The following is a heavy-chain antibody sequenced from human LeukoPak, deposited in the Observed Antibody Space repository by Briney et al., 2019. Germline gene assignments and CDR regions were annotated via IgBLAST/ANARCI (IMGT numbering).Heavy chain of an antibody. CDR2: INPNSGGT. J-gene: IGHJ6*02. V-gene: IGHV1-2*02. Sequence: ASLKLSCKASGCTFTGYYMHWVRQAPGQGLEWMGWINPNSGGTNYAQKFQGRVTMTSDTSISTAYMELSRLRSDDTAVYYCAREGIVDTAMVLGMDVWGQGTTVTVSS. D-gene: IGHD5-18*01. CDR3: AREGIVDTAMVLGMDV. CDR1: GCTFTGYY.